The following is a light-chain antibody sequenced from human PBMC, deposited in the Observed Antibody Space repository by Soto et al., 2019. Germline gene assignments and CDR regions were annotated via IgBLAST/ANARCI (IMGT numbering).Light chain of an antibody. V-gene: IGKV1-39*01. CDR2: AAS. Sequence: DIQMTQSPSSLSASVGDRVTITCRASQSISSYLNWYQQKPGKAPKLLIYAASSLQSGVPSRFSGSGSVTDFTLTISSLQPEDFATYYCQHSYSTLYNFGQGTKLEIK. J-gene: IGKJ2*01. CDR3: QHSYSTLYN. CDR1: QSISSY.